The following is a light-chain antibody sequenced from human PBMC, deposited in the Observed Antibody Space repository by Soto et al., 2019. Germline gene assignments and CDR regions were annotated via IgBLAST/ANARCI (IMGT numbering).Light chain of an antibody. CDR2: NDN. CDR3: AAWDYSLNARGV. J-gene: IGLJ3*02. V-gene: IGLV1-44*01. CDR1: RTNIGSND. Sequence: QSVLTQPPSASGTPGQRVTISCSGSRTNIGSNDVSWYQQLPGTAPKLLIYNDNQRPSGVPDRFSASKSGTSASLAISGLQSEDEADYYCAAWDYSLNARGVFGGGTKLTVL.